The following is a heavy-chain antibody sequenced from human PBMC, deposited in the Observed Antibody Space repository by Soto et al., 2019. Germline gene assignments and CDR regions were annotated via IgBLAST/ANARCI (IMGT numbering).Heavy chain of an antibody. CDR3: AKAQRRYDFWSGYYTGMDY. J-gene: IGHJ4*02. V-gene: IGHV3-23*01. D-gene: IGHD3-3*01. CDR2: ISGSGGST. Sequence: HPGGSLRLSCAASGFTFSSYAMSWVRQAPGKGLEWVSAISGSGGSTYYADSVKGRFTISRDNSKNTLYLQMNSLRAEDTAVYYCAKAQRRYDFWSGYYTGMDYWGQGTLVTVSS. CDR1: GFTFSSYA.